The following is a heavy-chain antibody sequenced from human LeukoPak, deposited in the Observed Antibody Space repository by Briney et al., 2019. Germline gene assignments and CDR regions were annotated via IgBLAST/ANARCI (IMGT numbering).Heavy chain of an antibody. D-gene: IGHD1-26*01. V-gene: IGHV1-58*01. J-gene: IGHJ4*02. CDR3: AAEPFGTYYGFDY. CDR2: IVVGSGNT. CDR1: GFTFTSSA. Sequence: GASVKVSCKASGFTFTSSAVQWVRQARGQRLEWLGWIVVGSGNTNYAQKFQERVTITRDMSTTTAYMELSSLRSEDTAVYYCAAEPFGTYYGFDYWGQGTLVTVSS.